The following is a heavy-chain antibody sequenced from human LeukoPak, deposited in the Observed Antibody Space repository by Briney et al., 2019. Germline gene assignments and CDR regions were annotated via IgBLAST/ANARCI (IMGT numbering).Heavy chain of an antibody. D-gene: IGHD6-19*01. CDR3: APEGLVQQWLVQA. CDR1: GYTFTGYY. CDR2: INHNSGGT. V-gene: IGHV1-2*02. J-gene: IGHJ5*02. Sequence: ASPKDSCKASGYTFTGYYMHWVRQAPGQGLELMRWINHNSGGTNYAQKFQGRVTMTRDTSISTAYMELSRLRSDDTAVYYCAPEGLVQQWLVQAWGQGTLVTVSS.